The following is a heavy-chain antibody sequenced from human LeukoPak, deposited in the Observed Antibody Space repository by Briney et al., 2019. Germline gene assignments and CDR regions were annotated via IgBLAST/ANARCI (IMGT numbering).Heavy chain of an antibody. V-gene: IGHV4-59*01. D-gene: IGHD6-19*01. CDR1: GGSISSYY. Sequence: RSSETLSLTCTVSGGSISSYYWSWIRQPPGKGLEWIGYIYYSGSTNYNPSLKSRVTISVDTSKNQFSLKLSSVTAADTAVYYCARNRQWRTFDYWGQGTLVTVSS. CDR2: IYYSGST. CDR3: ARNRQWRTFDY. J-gene: IGHJ4*02.